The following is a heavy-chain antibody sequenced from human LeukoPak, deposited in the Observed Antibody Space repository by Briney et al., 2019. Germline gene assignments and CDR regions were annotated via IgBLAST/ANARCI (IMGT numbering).Heavy chain of an antibody. CDR2: IKQDGSEK. V-gene: IGHV3-7*01. CDR3: ARVGSDPFDY. Sequence: GGSLRLSCAASGFTFSSYWMSWVRQAPGKGLEWGTNIKQDGSEKYYVDPVKGRFTISRDNAKNSLYLQMNSLRAEDTAVYYCARVGSDPFDYWGQGTLVTVSS. D-gene: IGHD6-25*01. CDR1: GFTFSSYW. J-gene: IGHJ4*02.